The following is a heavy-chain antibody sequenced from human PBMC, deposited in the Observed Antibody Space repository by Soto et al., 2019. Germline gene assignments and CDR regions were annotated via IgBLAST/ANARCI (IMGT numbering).Heavy chain of an antibody. D-gene: IGHD3-16*02. Sequence: GGSLRLSCAASGFTFSSYAMSWVRQAPGKGLEWVSAISGSGGSTYYADSVKGRFTISRDNSKNTLYLQMNSLRAEDTAVYYCAKGSHDYVWGSYRYHHDYWGQGTLVTVSS. CDR3: AKGSHDYVWGSYRYHHDY. V-gene: IGHV3-23*01. J-gene: IGHJ4*02. CDR2: ISGSGGST. CDR1: GFTFSSYA.